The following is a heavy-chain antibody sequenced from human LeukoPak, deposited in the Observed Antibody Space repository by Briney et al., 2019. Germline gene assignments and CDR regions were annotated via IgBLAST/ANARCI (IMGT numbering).Heavy chain of an antibody. D-gene: IGHD1-26*01. CDR1: GLTFSIYG. CDR2: IWHDGSNK. J-gene: IGHJ4*02. V-gene: IGHV3-33*06. CDR3: AKGSRATAFDY. Sequence: GGSLRLSCAASGLTFSIYGMHWVRQAPGKGLEGVAVIWHDGSNKYYADSVKGRFTISRDNSKNTLSLQMNSLRAEDTAVYYCAKGSRATAFDYWGQGTLVTVSS.